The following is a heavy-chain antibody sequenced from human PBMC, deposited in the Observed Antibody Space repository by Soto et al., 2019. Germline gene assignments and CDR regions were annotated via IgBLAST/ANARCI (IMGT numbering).Heavy chain of an antibody. J-gene: IGHJ5*02. CDR1: GYSFISYW. CDR2: IYPGDSDT. CDR3: AGTFYGDYVQQGSSVWFDP. Sequence: PGESLKISCKGSGYSFISYWIGWVRQMPGKGLEWMGIIYPGDSDTRYSPAFQGQVTISADKSISSAYLQWSSLKASDTAMYYCAGTFYGDYVQQGSSVWFDPWGQGTLVTVSS. V-gene: IGHV5-51*01. D-gene: IGHD4-17*01.